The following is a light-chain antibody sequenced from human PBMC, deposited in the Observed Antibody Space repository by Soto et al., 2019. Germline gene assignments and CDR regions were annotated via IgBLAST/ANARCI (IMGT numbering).Light chain of an antibody. CDR3: QQYGSSPIT. V-gene: IGKV3-20*01. Sequence: EIVLTQSPGTLSLSPGERGTLPCRASQSVINNYLAWYQQKPGQAPRLLIYGASSRATGIPERFSGSGSGTEFTLTISRLAPEDFAVYYCQQYGSSPITFDQGTRLEIK. CDR1: QSVINNY. J-gene: IGKJ5*01. CDR2: GAS.